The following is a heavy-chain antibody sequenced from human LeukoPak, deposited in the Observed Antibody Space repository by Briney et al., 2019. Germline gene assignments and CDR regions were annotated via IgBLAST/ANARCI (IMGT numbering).Heavy chain of an antibody. CDR3: ARERNYGDYGNAFDV. CDR1: GYTXTDYY. Sequence: GASVKVSCKASGYTXTDYYIHWMRQAPGQGLEWMGWINPKRGVTTYAQKFQGRVTMTRDMSITTAYMELTRLRSDDTTIYYCARERNYGDYGNAFDVWGQGTKVTVSS. CDR2: INPKRGVT. D-gene: IGHD4-17*01. J-gene: IGHJ3*01. V-gene: IGHV1-2*02.